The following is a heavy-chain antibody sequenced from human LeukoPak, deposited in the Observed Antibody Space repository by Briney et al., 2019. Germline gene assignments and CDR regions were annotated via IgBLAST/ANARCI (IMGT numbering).Heavy chain of an antibody. CDR1: GGSISSYY. Sequence: SETLSLTCTVSGGSISSYYWSWIRQPPGKGLEWIGYIYYSGSTNYNPSLKSRVTISVDMSKNQFSLKLSSVTAADTAVYYCARSLWFGELAFDYWGQGTLVTVSS. J-gene: IGHJ4*02. V-gene: IGHV4-59*08. D-gene: IGHD3-10*01. CDR3: ARSLWFGELAFDY. CDR2: IYYSGST.